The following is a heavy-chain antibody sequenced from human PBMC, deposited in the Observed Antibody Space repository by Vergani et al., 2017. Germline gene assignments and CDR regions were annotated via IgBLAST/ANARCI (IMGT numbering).Heavy chain of an antibody. Sequence: VHLLESGGGVVQPGGSLRLSCAASGFTFNSYGMHWVRQAPGKGLEWVASIRSDESRRYYGDSMEGPFTISRDNSKNTLYLQMKSLRPEDTAVYYCARSRYDSSGFSTIFRYWGQGTRVTVS. CDR3: ARSRYDSSGFSTIFRY. V-gene: IGHV3-30*02. CDR1: GFTFNSYG. CDR2: IRSDESRR. D-gene: IGHD3-22*01. J-gene: IGHJ4*02.